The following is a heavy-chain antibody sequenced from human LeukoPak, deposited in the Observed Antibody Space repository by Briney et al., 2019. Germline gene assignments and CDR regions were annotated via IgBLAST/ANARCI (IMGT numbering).Heavy chain of an antibody. Sequence: RPGGSLRLSCAASGFTFDDYGMSWVRHAPGKGLEWVSGINWNGGSTGYADSVKGRFTISRDNAKNSLYLQMNSLRAEDTALYYCARGRDSSGYNDAFDIWGQGTMVTVSS. V-gene: IGHV3-20*04. CDR2: INWNGGST. CDR1: GFTFDDYG. D-gene: IGHD3-22*01. CDR3: ARGRDSSGYNDAFDI. J-gene: IGHJ3*02.